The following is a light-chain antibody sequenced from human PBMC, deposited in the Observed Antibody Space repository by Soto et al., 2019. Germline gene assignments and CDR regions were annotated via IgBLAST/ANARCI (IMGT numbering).Light chain of an antibody. J-gene: IGLJ1*01. CDR1: SSDVGSYNL. Sequence: QSVLTQPASVSGSPGQSITISCTGTSSDVGSYNLVSWCQQYPGKAPKLMIYEVSKRPSGLSNRFSGSKSGNTASLTISGLQAEDEADYYCSSYAGSGTFVFGTGTKLTVL. V-gene: IGLV2-23*02. CDR3: SSYAGSGTFV. CDR2: EVS.